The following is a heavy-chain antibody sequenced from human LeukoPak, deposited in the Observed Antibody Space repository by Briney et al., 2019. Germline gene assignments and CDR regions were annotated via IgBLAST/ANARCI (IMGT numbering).Heavy chain of an antibody. CDR2: ISGSGGST. CDR1: GFTFSSYA. CDR3: AKDGSWIQLWLEGLDY. D-gene: IGHD5-18*01. V-gene: IGHV3-23*01. Sequence: GGSLRLSCAASGFTFSSYAMSWVRQAPGKGLEWVSAISGSGGSTYYADSVKGRFTISRDNSKNTLYLQMNSLRAEDTAVYYCAKDGSWIQLWLEGLDYWGQGTLVTVSS. J-gene: IGHJ4*02.